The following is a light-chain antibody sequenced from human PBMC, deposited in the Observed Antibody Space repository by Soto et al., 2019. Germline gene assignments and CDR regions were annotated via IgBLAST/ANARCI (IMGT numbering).Light chain of an antibody. J-gene: IGKJ1*01. CDR2: QAS. CDR1: QTVGRW. CDR3: QQYNRYWT. Sequence: DIQMTHSPSTLSASVGDSVTITCRASQTVGRWLAWYQQKPGKAPNLLIYQASNLEGGVPSRFSGSGSGTEFTLTISGLQTEDFATYYCQQYNRYWTFGQGTKVDIK. V-gene: IGKV1-5*03.